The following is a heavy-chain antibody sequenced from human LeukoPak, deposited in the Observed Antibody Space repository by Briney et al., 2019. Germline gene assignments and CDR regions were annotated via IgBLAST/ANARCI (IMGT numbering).Heavy chain of an antibody. Sequence: VGSLRLSCAASGFTFSSYARSWVRQAPGKGLKWISAISASGGSTYYADSVKGRFTISRDNSKNTLYLQMNSLRAEDTAVYYCAKGIWSGYRWYFDYWGQGTLVTVSS. CDR3: AKGIWSGYRWYFDY. CDR1: GFTFSSYA. CDR2: ISASGGST. D-gene: IGHD3-3*01. J-gene: IGHJ4*02. V-gene: IGHV3-23*01.